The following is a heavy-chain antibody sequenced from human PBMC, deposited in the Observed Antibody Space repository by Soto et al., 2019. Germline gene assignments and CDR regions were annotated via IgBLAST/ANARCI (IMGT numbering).Heavy chain of an antibody. CDR1: GYSFTSYW. Sequence: PGESLKISCKGSGYSFTSYWIGWVRQMPGKGLEWMGIIYPCDSDTRYSPSFQGQVTISADKSISTAYLQWSSLKASDTAMYYCAGGGVRGVITRTRDYYGMDVWGQGTTVTVSS. D-gene: IGHD3-10*01. CDR2: IYPCDSDT. CDR3: AGGGVRGVITRTRDYYGMDV. J-gene: IGHJ6*02. V-gene: IGHV5-51*01.